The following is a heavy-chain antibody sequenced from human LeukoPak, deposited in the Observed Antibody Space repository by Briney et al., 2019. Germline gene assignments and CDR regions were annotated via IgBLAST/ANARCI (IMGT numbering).Heavy chain of an antibody. J-gene: IGHJ4*02. Sequence: SGPTLVNXTQTLTLTCTVSGFSLSTSGRGVGWIRQPPGKALECLALIYWDDDKRYSPSLKSRLTITKDTSKNQVVLTMTNMDPVDSATYYFAHRYHGDYLDYWGQGTLVTVSS. CDR1: GFSLSTSGRG. V-gene: IGHV2-5*02. D-gene: IGHD4-17*01. CDR3: AHRYHGDYLDY. CDR2: IYWDDDK.